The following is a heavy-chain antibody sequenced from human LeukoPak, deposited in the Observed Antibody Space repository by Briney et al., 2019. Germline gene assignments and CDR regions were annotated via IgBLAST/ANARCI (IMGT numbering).Heavy chain of an antibody. V-gene: IGHV3-23*01. J-gene: IGHJ4*02. D-gene: IGHD6-19*01. CDR2: ISGSGGTT. CDR3: ARPSSSGWYEY. CDR1: GFTFSSYA. Sequence: GGSLRLSCAASGFTFSSYAMSWVRQAPGKGMERVSAISGSGGTTYFADSVKGRFTISRDNSMNTVFLEMNSLRAEDTAVYFCARPSSSGWYEYWGQGTLVTVSS.